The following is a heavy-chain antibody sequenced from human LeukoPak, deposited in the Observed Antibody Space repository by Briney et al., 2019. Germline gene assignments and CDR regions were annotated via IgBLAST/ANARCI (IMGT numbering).Heavy chain of an antibody. J-gene: IGHJ6*02. D-gene: IGHD6-13*01. V-gene: IGHV3-30*03. CDR2: ISYDGSNK. CDR1: GFTFSIYS. Sequence: GGSLRLSCAASGFTFSIYSMHWVRQAPGKGLEWVAVISYDGSNKYYADSVKGRFTISRDNSKNTLYLQMNSLRAEDTAVYYCARDDAAAGTWADYYCGMDVWGQGTTVTVSS. CDR3: ARDDAAAGTWADYYCGMDV.